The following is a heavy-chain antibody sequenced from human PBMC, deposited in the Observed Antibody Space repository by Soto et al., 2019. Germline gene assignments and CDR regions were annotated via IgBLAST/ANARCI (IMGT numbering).Heavy chain of an antibody. V-gene: IGHV1-18*01. D-gene: IGHD6-13*01. J-gene: IGHJ4*02. CDR3: ARVFSSSWYGDYFDY. CDR1: GYTFTSYG. Sequence: QVQLVQSGAEVKKPGASVKVSCKASGYTFTSYGISWVRQAPGQGLEWMGWISAYNGKTNSAQMLQGRVTMTTDTSTSTAYMALRSLRSDDTGVYYCARVFSSSWYGDYFDYWGQGTLVSVSS. CDR2: ISAYNGKT.